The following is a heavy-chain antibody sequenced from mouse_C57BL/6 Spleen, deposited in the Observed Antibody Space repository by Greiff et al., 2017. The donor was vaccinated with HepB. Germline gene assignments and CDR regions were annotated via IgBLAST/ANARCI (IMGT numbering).Heavy chain of an antibody. CDR1: GYTFTSYW. D-gene: IGHD1-1*01. J-gene: IGHJ1*03. V-gene: IGHV1-72*01. Sequence: VQLQQPGAELVKPGASVKLSCKASGYTFTSYWMHWVKQRPGRGLEWIGRIDPNSGGTKYNEKFKSKATLTVDKPSSTAYMQLSSLTSEDSAVYYCATHLITTVVAGDWYFDVWGTGTTVTVSS. CDR2: IDPNSGGT. CDR3: ATHLITTVVAGDWYFDV.